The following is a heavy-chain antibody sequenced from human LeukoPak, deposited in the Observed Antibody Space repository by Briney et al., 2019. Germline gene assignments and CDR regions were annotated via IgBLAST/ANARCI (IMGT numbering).Heavy chain of an antibody. J-gene: IGHJ4*02. V-gene: IGHV4-4*07. CDR1: GGSISSYY. CDR2: IYTSGST. CDR3: ARDFHFWSGYYGGPFDY. Sequence: SETLSLTCTVSGGSISSYYWSWIRQPAGKGQEWIGRIYTSGSTNYNPSLKSRVTMSVDTSKNQFSLKLSSVTAADTAVYYCARDFHFWSGYYGGPFDYWGQGTLVTVSS. D-gene: IGHD3-3*02.